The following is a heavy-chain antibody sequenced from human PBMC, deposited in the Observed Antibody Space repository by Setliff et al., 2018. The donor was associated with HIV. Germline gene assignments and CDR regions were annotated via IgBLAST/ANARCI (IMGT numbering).Heavy chain of an antibody. D-gene: IGHD2-15*01. J-gene: IGHJ3*02. CDR1: GGSISSYY. V-gene: IGHV4-4*08. CDR3: ARGYCSGGSCYSDAFDI. Sequence: SETLSLTCTVSGGSISSYYWSWIRQPPGKGLEWIGYIYTSGSTNYNPSLKSRVTISVDTPKNQFSLKLSSVTAADTAVYYCARGYCSGGSCYSDAFDIWGQGTMVTVSS. CDR2: IYTSGST.